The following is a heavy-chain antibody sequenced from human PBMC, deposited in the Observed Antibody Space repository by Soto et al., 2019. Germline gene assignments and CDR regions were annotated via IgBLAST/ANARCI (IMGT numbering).Heavy chain of an antibody. CDR1: GFSFNYVW. CDR3: TTDLTVGVTA. CDR2: VKRKSDGGTR. D-gene: IGHD1-26*01. J-gene: IGHJ4*02. Sequence: GGSLILSCVGSGFSFNYVWISWVRQAPGKGLEWVGRVKRKSDGGTREYAAPVRGRFFISRDDSKNTAYLEMNSLRAEDTALYYCTTDLTVGVTAWGQGTLVT. V-gene: IGHV3-15*01.